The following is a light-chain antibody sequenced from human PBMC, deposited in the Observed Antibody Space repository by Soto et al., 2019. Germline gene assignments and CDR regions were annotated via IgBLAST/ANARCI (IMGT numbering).Light chain of an antibody. V-gene: IGLV2-14*03. CDR1: SSDVGTYNY. CDR3: SSYAGNIGYV. J-gene: IGLJ1*01. Sequence: QSALIQPASVSGSPGQSITISCTGTSSDVGTYNYISWYQQHPGKAPKLMIYGVSNRPSGISNRFSGSKSGNTASLTISGLQPEDEADYYCSSYAGNIGYVFGTGTKVTVL. CDR2: GVS.